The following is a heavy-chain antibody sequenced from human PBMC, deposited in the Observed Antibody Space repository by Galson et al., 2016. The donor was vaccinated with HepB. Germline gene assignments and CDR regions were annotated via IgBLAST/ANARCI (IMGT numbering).Heavy chain of an antibody. CDR1: GYSFNAYY. J-gene: IGHJ4*02. CDR3: ARADKGGDYDIGSN. D-gene: IGHD4-17*01. V-gene: IGHV1-2*02. Sequence: SVKVSCKASGYSFNAYYIHWVRQAPGQGLEWMGWIKPNSGGANYAQKFQGRVTVTRDTSIGTAYMELSRLRPDDTAVYYCARADKGGDYDIGSNWDQGTLVTVSS. CDR2: IKPNSGGA.